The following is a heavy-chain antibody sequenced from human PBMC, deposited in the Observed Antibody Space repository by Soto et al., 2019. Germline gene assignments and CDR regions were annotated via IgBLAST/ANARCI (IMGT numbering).Heavy chain of an antibody. Sequence: GGSLRLSCAASGFAFSNYAMTWVRQAPGKGLERVSTISGSGGSTYYADSVKGRFTISRDNSKNTLYLQMNSLRAEDTAVYYCAKDIPPSDYVWGSYRFDYWGQGTLVTVSS. J-gene: IGHJ4*02. CDR1: GFAFSNYA. CDR3: AKDIPPSDYVWGSYRFDY. CDR2: ISGSGGST. V-gene: IGHV3-23*01. D-gene: IGHD3-16*02.